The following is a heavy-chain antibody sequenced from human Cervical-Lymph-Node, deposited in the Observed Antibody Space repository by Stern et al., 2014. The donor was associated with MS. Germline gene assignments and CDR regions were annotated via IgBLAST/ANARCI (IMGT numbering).Heavy chain of an antibody. CDR1: GFTFSSYS. V-gene: IGHV3-21*01. CDR2: ISSGGSYI. CDR3: ARGRGGNYRYYFDY. J-gene: IGHJ4*02. D-gene: IGHD4-23*01. Sequence: ELQLLESGGGLVKPGGSLRLSCAASGFTFSSYSMNWVRQAPGKVLEWVASISSGGSYIYYADSLKGRFTISRDNAKNSLYLQMNSLRAEDTAVYYCARGRGGNYRYYFDYWGQGTLVTVSS.